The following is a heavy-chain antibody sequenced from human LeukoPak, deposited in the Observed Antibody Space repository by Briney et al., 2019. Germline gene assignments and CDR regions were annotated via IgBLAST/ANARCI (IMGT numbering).Heavy chain of an antibody. V-gene: IGHV3-30*04. J-gene: IGHJ4*02. CDR1: GFTFSSYA. CDR2: ISYDGSTK. D-gene: IGHD3-22*01. Sequence: GRSLTLSCAASGFTFSSYAMHWVRQAPGKGREWVAVISYDGSTKYYADSVKGRFTISRDNSKTTLYLQMNSLRAEDTAVYYCARDRLDYYDSSGYYSPVGYFDYWGQGTLVTVSS. CDR3: ARDRLDYYDSSGYYSPVGYFDY.